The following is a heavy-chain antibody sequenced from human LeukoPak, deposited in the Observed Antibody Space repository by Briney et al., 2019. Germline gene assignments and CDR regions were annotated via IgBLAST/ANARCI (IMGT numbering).Heavy chain of an antibody. CDR2: IKQDGSEK. CDR1: GFTFSIYW. V-gene: IGHV3-7*01. J-gene: IGHJ5*02. D-gene: IGHD6-19*01. Sequence: GGSLRLSCAASGFTFSIYWMSWVRQAPGKGLEWVANIKQDGSEKYYVESVKGRFTISRDNANNSLYLQMNSLRAEDTAVYYCARGPYSSGWYVFSTWGQGTLVTVSS. CDR3: ARGPYSSGWYVFST.